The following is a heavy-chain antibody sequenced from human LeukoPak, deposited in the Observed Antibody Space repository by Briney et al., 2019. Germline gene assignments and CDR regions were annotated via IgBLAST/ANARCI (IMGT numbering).Heavy chain of an antibody. CDR1: GFTFSSYG. D-gene: IGHD3-22*01. V-gene: IGHV3-7*01. J-gene: IGHJ4*02. Sequence: GGTLRLSCAASGFTFSSYGMSWVRQAPGKGLEWVANIKQDGSEKYYVDSVKGRFTISRDNAKNSLYLQMNSLRAEDTAVYYCASVIFGYYLDYWGQGTLVTVSS. CDR2: IKQDGSEK. CDR3: ASVIFGYYLDY.